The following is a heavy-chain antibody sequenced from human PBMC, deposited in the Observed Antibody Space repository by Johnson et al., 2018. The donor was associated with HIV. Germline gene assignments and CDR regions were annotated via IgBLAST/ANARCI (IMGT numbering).Heavy chain of an antibody. J-gene: IGHJ3*02. CDR2: IKQDGTES. Sequence: VLLVESGGGLVQPGRSLRLSCAASGFTVSSNYMSWVRQAPGKGLEWVANIKQDGTESYYADSVKGRFTISRDNSKNTLYLQMNSLRAEDTAVYYCARVVSVAVAGSRQGAVGAFDMWGQGTMVTVSS. CDR1: GFTVSSNY. D-gene: IGHD6-19*01. CDR3: ARVVSVAVAGSRQGAVGAFDM. V-gene: IGHV3-7*01.